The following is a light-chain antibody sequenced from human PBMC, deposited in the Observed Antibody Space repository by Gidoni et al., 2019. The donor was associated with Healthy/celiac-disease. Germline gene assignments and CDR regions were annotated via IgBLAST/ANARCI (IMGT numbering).Light chain of an antibody. CDR1: QSIRSY. J-gene: IGKJ1*01. Sequence: IQMTQSPSSLSASVGDRVTITCLASQSIRSYLNWYQQQPGKAPKHLIYAASSLQSGVPSRFSGSGSGTDFTRTISSLQPEDVATYYCQQSYSTLWTFGQGTKVEIK. V-gene: IGKV1-39*01. CDR3: QQSYSTLWT. CDR2: AAS.